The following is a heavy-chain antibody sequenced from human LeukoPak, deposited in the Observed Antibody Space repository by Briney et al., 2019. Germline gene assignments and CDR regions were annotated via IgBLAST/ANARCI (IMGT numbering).Heavy chain of an antibody. CDR2: ITPIIGTT. CDR1: GGTFSSYA. Sequence: ASVKVSCKASGGTFSSYAISWVRQAPGQGLEWMGRITPIIGTTKYAQRFQGRVTITADTSTSTAYLELRGLTYDDSAVYYCTRVTLRGSKYNWFDPWGQGTHVSVSS. J-gene: IGHJ5*02. D-gene: IGHD1-26*01. V-gene: IGHV1-69*04. CDR3: TRVTLRGSKYNWFDP.